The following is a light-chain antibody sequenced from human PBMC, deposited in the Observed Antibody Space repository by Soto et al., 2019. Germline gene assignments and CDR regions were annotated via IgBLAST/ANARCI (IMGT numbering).Light chain of an antibody. J-gene: IGKJ1*01. CDR2: AAA. CDR1: QGIRND. V-gene: IGKV1-6*01. Sequence: AIQMTQSPSSLSASVGDRVTITCRASQGIRNDLGWYQQKPGKAPTVLIFAAASLQRGVPSRFSGSGSGTDFTLTISSLQPEDFATYYCLQDYNYPHTFGHGTKVEIK. CDR3: LQDYNYPHT.